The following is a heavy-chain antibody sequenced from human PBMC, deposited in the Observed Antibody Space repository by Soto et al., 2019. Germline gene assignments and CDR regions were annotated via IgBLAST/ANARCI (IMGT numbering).Heavy chain of an antibody. D-gene: IGHD6-13*01. CDR1: GYTFTSYG. CDR2: ISAYNGNT. J-gene: IGHJ5*02. Sequence: GASVKVSCKASGYTFTSYGISWVRQAPGQGLEWMGWISAYNGNTNYAQKLQGRVTMTTDTSTSTAYMELRSLRSDDTAVYYCARVATSGYSNSHFDPWGQGTLVTVSS. CDR3: ARVATSGYSNSHFDP. V-gene: IGHV1-18*01.